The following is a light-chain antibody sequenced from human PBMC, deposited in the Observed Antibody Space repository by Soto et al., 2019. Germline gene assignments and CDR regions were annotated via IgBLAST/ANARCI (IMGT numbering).Light chain of an antibody. V-gene: IGLV2-14*01. CDR2: EVS. CDR3: LSYTPDNTWV. J-gene: IGLJ3*02. CDR1: SGDVGGYYY. Sequence: QSALTQPASVSGSPGQSITISCTGTSGDVGGYYYVSWYQQLPGKAPKLMISEVSNRPSGVSNRFSGSKSGNTASLTISGLQSEDEADYYCLSYTPDNTWVFGGGTQLTVL.